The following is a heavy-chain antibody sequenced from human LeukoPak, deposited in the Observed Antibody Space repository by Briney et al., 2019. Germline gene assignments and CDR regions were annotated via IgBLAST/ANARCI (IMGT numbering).Heavy chain of an antibody. Sequence: SETLSLTCAVYGGSFSGYYWNWIRQPPGKGLEWIGEINHSGSTNYNPSLNSRVTISVDTSKNQFSLKLSSVTAADTAVYYCATSGVRGVIIPSFDYWGQGTLVTVSS. CDR2: INHSGST. J-gene: IGHJ4*02. V-gene: IGHV4-34*01. CDR3: ATSGVRGVIIPSFDY. D-gene: IGHD3-10*01. CDR1: GGSFSGYY.